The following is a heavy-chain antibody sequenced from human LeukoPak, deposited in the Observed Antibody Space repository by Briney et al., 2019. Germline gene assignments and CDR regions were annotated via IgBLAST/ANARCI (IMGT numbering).Heavy chain of an antibody. J-gene: IGHJ5*02. CDR2: IPHRGGT. V-gene: IGHV4-34*01. CDR3: ARVRKITMVRGVIITGWFDP. CDR1: GGSFNGYY. Sequence: PSETLSLTCAVYGGSFNGYYWSWIRQPPGKGLEWIGEIPHRGGTNYNPSLKSRVTISADTSKNQFSLKLSSVTAADTAVYYCARVRKITMVRGVIITGWFDPWGQGTLVTVSS. D-gene: IGHD3-10*01.